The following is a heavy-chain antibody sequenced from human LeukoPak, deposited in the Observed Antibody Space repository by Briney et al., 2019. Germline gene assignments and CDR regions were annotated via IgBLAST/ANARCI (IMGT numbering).Heavy chain of an antibody. V-gene: IGHV4-38-2*02. CDR3: ARIDSGSGVYYFDY. J-gene: IGHJ4*02. D-gene: IGHD6-6*01. Sequence: PSDTLSLTCTVSGYCLSSGHYWGWIRQPPGKGLGWVGSVSHSGSTYYNSSLKSRVEMSVYTSKNQFPLKLSSVTAADTAVYYCARIDSGSGVYYFDYWGQGTLVTVSS. CDR1: GYCLSSGHY. CDR2: VSHSGST.